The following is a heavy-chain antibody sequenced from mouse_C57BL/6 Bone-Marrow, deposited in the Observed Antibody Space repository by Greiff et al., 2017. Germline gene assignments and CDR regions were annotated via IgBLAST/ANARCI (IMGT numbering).Heavy chain of an antibody. D-gene: IGHD3-2*02. CDR1: GYTFTSYG. CDR2: ISPRSGNT. J-gene: IGHJ4*01. CDR3: ARSGPIYYWAMDY. Sequence: QVQLQQSGAELARPGASVKLSCTASGYTFTSYGISWVKQRTGQGLEWIGEISPRSGNTYYNEKFKGKATLTADKSSSTAYMELRSLTSEDSAVYFCARSGPIYYWAMDYWGQGTSVTVSS. V-gene: IGHV1-81*01.